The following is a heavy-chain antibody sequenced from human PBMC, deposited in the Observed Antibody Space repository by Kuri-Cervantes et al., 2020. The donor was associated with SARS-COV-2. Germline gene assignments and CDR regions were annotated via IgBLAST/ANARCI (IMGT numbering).Heavy chain of an antibody. CDR1: GFTFSSYS. Sequence: GESLKIYCAASGFTFSSYSMNWVRQAPGKGLEWVSSISSSSSYIYYADSVKGRFTISRDNAKNSLYLQMNSLRAEDTAVYYCARGKGYCSSTSCAHYYYYYYMDVWGKGTTVTVSS. J-gene: IGHJ6*03. V-gene: IGHV3-21*01. D-gene: IGHD2-2*01. CDR2: ISSSSSYI. CDR3: ARGKGYCSSTSCAHYYYYYYMDV.